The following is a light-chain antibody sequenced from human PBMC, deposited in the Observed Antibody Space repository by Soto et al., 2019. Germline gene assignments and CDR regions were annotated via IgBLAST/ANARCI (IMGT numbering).Light chain of an antibody. Sequence: EMVLTQSPGTLSLSPGDATTLSCRASQSVRSNHLVWYQQKPGQAPRLLIYGASRRATGFPARFSGSGSGTDFTLTISSLQSEDFAVYYCQQYDNWPWTFGQGTKVDIK. CDR1: QSVRSN. J-gene: IGKJ1*01. V-gene: IGKV3-15*01. CDR2: GAS. CDR3: QQYDNWPWT.